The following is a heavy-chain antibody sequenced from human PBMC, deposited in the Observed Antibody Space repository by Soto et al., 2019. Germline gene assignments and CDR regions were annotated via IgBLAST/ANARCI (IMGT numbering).Heavy chain of an antibody. CDR2: IIPIFGTA. J-gene: IGHJ6*02. Sequence: QVQLVQSGAEVKKPGSSVKVSCKASGGTFSSYAISWVRQAPGQGLEWMGGIIPIFGTANYAQKFQGRVTMTADESTSKSYIELSSLRSEDTAVYYCARVRGGDWNDFYYYYGMDVWGQGTTVTVSS. CDR3: ARVRGGDWNDFYYYYGMDV. D-gene: IGHD1-1*01. V-gene: IGHV1-69*12. CDR1: GGTFSSYA.